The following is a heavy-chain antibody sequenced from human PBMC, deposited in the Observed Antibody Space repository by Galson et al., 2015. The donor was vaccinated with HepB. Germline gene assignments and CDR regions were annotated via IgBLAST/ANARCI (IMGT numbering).Heavy chain of an antibody. CDR2: IIPIFGTA. J-gene: IGHJ2*01. D-gene: IGHD4-23*01. CDR3: AREVSRYGGISGLVRDL. Sequence: SVKVSCKASGGTFSSYAISWVRQAPGQGLEWMGGIIPIFGTANYAQKFQGRVTITADESTSTAYMELSSLRSEDTAVYYCAREVSRYGGISGLVRDLWGRGTLVTVSS. V-gene: IGHV1-69*13. CDR1: GGTFSSYA.